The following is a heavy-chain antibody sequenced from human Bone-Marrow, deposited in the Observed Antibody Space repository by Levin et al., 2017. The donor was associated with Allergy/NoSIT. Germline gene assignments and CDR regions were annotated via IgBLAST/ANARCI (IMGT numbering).Heavy chain of an antibody. V-gene: IGHV4-30-4*01. CDR1: GASISGDYY. CDR2: IYYTGST. J-gene: IGHJ6*02. CDR3: ARGGGSYDYYGMAV. D-gene: IGHD3-16*01. Sequence: LRLSCTVSGASISGDYYWTWIRQAPGQGLEWIGYIYYTGSTYYNPSLKSRVTISSDTSKTQFSLSPTSVPAADTAVYYCARGGGSYDYYGMAVWGQGTTVTVSS.